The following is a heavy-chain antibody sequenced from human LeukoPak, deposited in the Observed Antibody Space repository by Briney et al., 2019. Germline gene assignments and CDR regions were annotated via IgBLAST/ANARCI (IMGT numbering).Heavy chain of an antibody. J-gene: IGHJ4*02. Sequence: GGSLRLSCAASGFTLSTYAMSWVRQTPGKGLEWVAATSSSDAGTYHADSVKGRFTISRDNSKNMVWLQINSPTAEDTATYYCAKDGNWARFEDWGQGTLVTVSS. V-gene: IGHV3-23*01. CDR1: GFTLSTYA. CDR3: AKDGNWARFED. D-gene: IGHD7-27*01. CDR2: TSSSDAGT.